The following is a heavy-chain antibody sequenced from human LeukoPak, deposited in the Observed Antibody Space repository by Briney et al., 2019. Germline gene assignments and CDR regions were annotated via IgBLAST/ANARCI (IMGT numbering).Heavy chain of an antibody. D-gene: IGHD3-3*01. CDR1: GFTFTNYA. CDR3: AREDYDFWSGYPRYFDL. Sequence: GGSLRLSCAASGFTFTNYAMSWVRQAPGKGLEWVSAISTSGGTTFFADSVKGRFTISRDNAKNSLYLQMNSLRAEDTAVYYCAREDYDFWSGYPRYFDLWGRGTLVTVSS. J-gene: IGHJ2*01. CDR2: ISTSGGTT. V-gene: IGHV3-23*01.